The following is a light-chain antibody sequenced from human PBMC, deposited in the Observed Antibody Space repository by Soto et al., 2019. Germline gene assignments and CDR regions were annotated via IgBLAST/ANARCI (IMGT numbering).Light chain of an antibody. CDR1: TGAVTNGHY. CDR3: LLYYNGPYV. Sequence: QAVVTQEPSLTVSPGGTVTLTCGSSTGAVTNGHYPYWFQQKPGQAPRTLIYDTTNRHSWTPARFSGSLLGGKAALTLSGAKPQDQAQSYCLLYYNGPYVFGTGTKVTVL. J-gene: IGLJ1*01. CDR2: DTT. V-gene: IGLV7-46*01.